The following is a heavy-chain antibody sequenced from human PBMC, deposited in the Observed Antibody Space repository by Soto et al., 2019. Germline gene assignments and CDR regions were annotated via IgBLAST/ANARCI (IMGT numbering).Heavy chain of an antibody. CDR1: GLIFSSYW. V-gene: IGHV3-7*03. Sequence: GGSLRLSCAASGLIFSSYWMTWVRQAPGKGLEWVANIKQDGSEKYYVDSVKGRFTISRDNAKSSLYLQMNSLRAEDTAVYYCARSWSHFDYWGQGTLVTVSS. CDR2: IKQDGSEK. CDR3: ARSWSHFDY. J-gene: IGHJ4*02.